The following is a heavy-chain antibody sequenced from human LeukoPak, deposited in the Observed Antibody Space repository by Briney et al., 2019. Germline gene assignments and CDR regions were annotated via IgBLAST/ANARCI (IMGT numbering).Heavy chain of an antibody. Sequence: ASVKVSCKASGGTFSSYAISWVRQAPGQGLEWMGWINPNSGGTNYAQKFQGRVTMTRDTSISTVYMELSRLRSDDTAVYYCARTQRVEWAAAQGGFDYWGQGTLVTVSS. J-gene: IGHJ4*02. V-gene: IGHV1-2*02. CDR2: INPNSGGT. D-gene: IGHD2-2*01. CDR1: GGTFSSYA. CDR3: ARTQRVEWAAAQGGFDY.